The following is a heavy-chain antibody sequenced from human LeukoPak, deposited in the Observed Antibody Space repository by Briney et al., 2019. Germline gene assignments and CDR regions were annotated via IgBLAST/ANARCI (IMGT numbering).Heavy chain of an antibody. Sequence: GGSLRLSCAASGSSFTSYGMHWVRQAPGKGLEWVAVIWYDGTNKHYAGSVKGRYTISRDTSNNMLYLQMNSLRAEDTAVYYCARVSESGNSDYWGQGTLVTVSS. CDR2: IWYDGTNK. CDR1: GSSFTSYG. D-gene: IGHD4-23*01. CDR3: ARVSESGNSDY. J-gene: IGHJ4*02. V-gene: IGHV3-33*01.